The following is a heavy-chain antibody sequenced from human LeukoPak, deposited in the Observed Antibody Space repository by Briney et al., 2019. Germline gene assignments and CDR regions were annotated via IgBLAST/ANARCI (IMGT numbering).Heavy chain of an antibody. V-gene: IGHV3-53*01. CDR1: GFTVSNNY. J-gene: IGHJ2*01. Sequence: GGSLRLSRAASGFTVSNNYMSWVRQAPGKKLEWVSDIYSDGTTFYADSVKGRFTISRDNSTNTLYLQMNSLRAEDTAVYHCARYDFILISYFDLWGRGALVTVSS. CDR2: IYSDGTT. CDR3: ARYDFILISYFDL. D-gene: IGHD3-3*01.